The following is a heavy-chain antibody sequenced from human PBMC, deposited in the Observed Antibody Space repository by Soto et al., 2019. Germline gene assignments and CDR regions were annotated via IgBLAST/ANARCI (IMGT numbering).Heavy chain of an antibody. Sequence: LRLSCAASGFTFSNYAMSWVRQAPGEGLEWISAISGSGGSTYHADSVKGRFTISRDNSKNTLDLQMYSLRAEDTAVYYCAKGSASGSPYYFDYWGQGILVTVS. D-gene: IGHD6-25*01. CDR1: GFTFSNYA. V-gene: IGHV3-23*01. J-gene: IGHJ4*02. CDR2: ISGSGGST. CDR3: AKGSASGSPYYFDY.